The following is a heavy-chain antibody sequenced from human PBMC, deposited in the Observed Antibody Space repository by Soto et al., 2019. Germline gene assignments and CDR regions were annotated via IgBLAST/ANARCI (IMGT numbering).Heavy chain of an antibody. V-gene: IGHV4-59*01. CDR1: GCSISSYY. J-gene: IGHJ4*02. CDR2: IYYSGST. Sequence: PSETLSLTCTVSGCSISSYYWSWIRQPPGKGLEWIGYIYYSGSTNYNPSLKSRVTISVDTSKNQFSLKLSSVTAADTAVYYCAREGQRVGDYDSSGYSSRIDNWGQETFLTIAS. CDR3: AREGQRVGDYDSSGYSSRIDN. D-gene: IGHD3-22*01.